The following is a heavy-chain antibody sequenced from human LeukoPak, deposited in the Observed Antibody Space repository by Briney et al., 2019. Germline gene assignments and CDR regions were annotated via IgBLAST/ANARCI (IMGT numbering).Heavy chain of an antibody. CDR1: GFTFSSYS. CDR3: ARGRLGIAVASILCPFDI. J-gene: IGHJ3*02. D-gene: IGHD6-19*01. CDR2: TSFDGSNK. Sequence: GGSLRLSCAASGFTFSSYSMNWVRQAPGKGLEWVAVTSFDGSNKYYAASVKGRFTISRDNSKNTLYLQMNSLRAEDTAVYYCARGRLGIAVASILCPFDIWGQGTMVTVSS. V-gene: IGHV3-30*03.